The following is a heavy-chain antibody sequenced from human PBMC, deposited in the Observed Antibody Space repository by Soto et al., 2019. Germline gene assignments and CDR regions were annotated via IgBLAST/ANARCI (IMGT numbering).Heavy chain of an antibody. J-gene: IGHJ4*02. CDR1: GYTFTSYG. CDR3: ARDPRVRGVRSLPIDY. D-gene: IGHD3-10*01. V-gene: IGHV1-18*04. Sequence: ASVKVSCKASGYTFTSYGSSWGRQAPGQGLEWMGWISAYNGNTNYAQRLQGRVTMTTDTSTSTAYMELRSLRSDDTAEYYCARDPRVRGVRSLPIDYWGPATLVTVAS. CDR2: ISAYNGNT.